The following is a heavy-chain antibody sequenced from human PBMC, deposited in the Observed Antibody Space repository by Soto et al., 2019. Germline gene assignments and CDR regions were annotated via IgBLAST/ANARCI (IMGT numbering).Heavy chain of an antibody. V-gene: IGHV4-59*01. CDR3: ARAESSPNDSSGYWYYFDY. CDR1: GGSISSYY. J-gene: IGHJ4*02. CDR2: IYYSGST. D-gene: IGHD3-22*01. Sequence: QVQLQESGPGLVKPSETLSLTCTVSGGSISSYYWSWIRQPPGKGLEWIGYIYYSGSTNYNPSLKSRVTISVDTSKNQFSLKLSSVTAADTAVYYCARAESSPNDSSGYWYYFDYWGQGTLVTVSS.